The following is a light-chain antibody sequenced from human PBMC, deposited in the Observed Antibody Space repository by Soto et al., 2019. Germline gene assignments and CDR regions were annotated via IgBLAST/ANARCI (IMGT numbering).Light chain of an antibody. CDR2: KAS. CDR1: QSIGSW. J-gene: IGKJ1*01. Sequence: DIQMTQSPSTLSASVGDRVTMTSRASQSIGSWLAWYQQKPGKAPKLLIYKASILESGVPSRFSGSGPGTEFTLTISSLQPDDFATYYCQQYNGTFGQGTKVEIK. CDR3: QQYNGT. V-gene: IGKV1-5*03.